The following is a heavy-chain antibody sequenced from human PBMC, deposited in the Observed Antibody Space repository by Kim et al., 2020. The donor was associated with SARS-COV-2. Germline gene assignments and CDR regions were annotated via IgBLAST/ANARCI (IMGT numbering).Heavy chain of an antibody. V-gene: IGHV4-34*01. Sequence: SETLSLTCAVYGGSFSGYYWSWIRQPPGKGLEWIGEINHSGSTNYNPSLKSRVTISVDTSKNQFSLKLSSVTAADTAVYYCARRAKRTVAASNWFDPWGQGTLVTVSS. CDR3: ARRAKRTVAASNWFDP. CDR1: GGSFSGYY. J-gene: IGHJ5*02. CDR2: INHSGST. D-gene: IGHD2-15*01.